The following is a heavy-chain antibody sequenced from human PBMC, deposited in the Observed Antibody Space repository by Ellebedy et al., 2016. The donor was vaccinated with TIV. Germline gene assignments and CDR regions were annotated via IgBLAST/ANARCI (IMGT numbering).Heavy chain of an antibody. CDR2: LTTGGVT. CDR1: GFPFSPYS. J-gene: IGHJ4*02. Sequence: GESLKISCVVSGFPFSPYSMRWFPQAPGKGLEWVSSLTTGGVTFYAESVKDRFTISSESSKNPLYLQMNSLRVEDTAVYYCARDAARSGWISDYWGQGTLVTVSS. D-gene: IGHD6-19*01. CDR3: ARDAARSGWISDY. V-gene: IGHV3-69-1*02.